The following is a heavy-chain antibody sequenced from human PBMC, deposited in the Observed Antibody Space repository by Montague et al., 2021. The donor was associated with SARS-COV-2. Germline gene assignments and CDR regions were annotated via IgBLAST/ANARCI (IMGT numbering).Heavy chain of an antibody. CDR1: GFTFRNYS. CDR3: AKDPIPGGSNPYYVDY. D-gene: IGHD6-25*01. CDR2: IGDSGTKT. V-gene: IGHV3-23*01. J-gene: IGHJ4*02. Sequence: SLRLSCAASGFTFRNYSMNWVRWAPGKGLEWVSAIGDSGTKTHYADSVKGRFTISRDNSKNTVYLEMNSLKVDDTAVYFCAKDPIPGGSNPYYVDYWGQGTLVTVSS.